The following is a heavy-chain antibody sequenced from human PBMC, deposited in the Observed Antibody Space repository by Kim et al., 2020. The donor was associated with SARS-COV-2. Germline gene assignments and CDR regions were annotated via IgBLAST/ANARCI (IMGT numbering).Heavy chain of an antibody. D-gene: IGHD1-20*01. CDR3: ARDSGANWNQYCFKY. J-gene: IGHJ4*01. Sequence: GGSLRLSCEVSGITFSSNAMTWVRQAPGKGLEWVSTIVGSGLASYYADSVKGRFTISRDNSKTTLFLQMNSLRAEDTAVYYCARDSGANWNQYCFKYWG. CDR1: GITFSSNA. V-gene: IGHV3-23*01. CDR2: IVGSGLAS.